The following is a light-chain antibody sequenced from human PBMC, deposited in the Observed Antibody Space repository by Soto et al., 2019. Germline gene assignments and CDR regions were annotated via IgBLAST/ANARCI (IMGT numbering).Light chain of an antibody. CDR1: SSNIGAEYD. CDR3: QSYDSRLTTFV. J-gene: IGLJ1*01. V-gene: IGLV1-40*01. CDR2: GDN. Sequence: QSVLTQPPSVSGAPGQSVAISCTGSSSNIGAEYDVHWYKQLPGTAPKRLIDGDNNRASGVPDRVSGSKSGTSASLALTGLQPEAVAEYYCQSYDSRLTTFVVVTGTKVTVL.